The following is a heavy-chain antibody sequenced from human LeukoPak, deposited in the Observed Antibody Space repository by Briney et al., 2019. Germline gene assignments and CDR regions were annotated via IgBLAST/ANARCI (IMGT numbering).Heavy chain of an antibody. Sequence: PSETLSLTCNVSGGSISSYYWSWIRQPPGKGLEWIGYIYYSGSTNYNPSLKSRVTITVDTAKNQFSLKLSSVAAADTAVYYCARGGGIAAAGTDYYFDYWGQGTLVTVSS. V-gene: IGHV4-59*08. D-gene: IGHD6-13*01. CDR1: GGSISSYY. CDR2: IYYSGST. J-gene: IGHJ4*02. CDR3: ARGGGIAAAGTDYYFDY.